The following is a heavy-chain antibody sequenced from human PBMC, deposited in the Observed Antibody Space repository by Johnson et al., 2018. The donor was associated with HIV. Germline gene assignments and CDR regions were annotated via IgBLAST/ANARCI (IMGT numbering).Heavy chain of an antibody. CDR3: ARDKGGSGYLGALDI. V-gene: IGHV3-66*01. J-gene: IGHJ3*02. CDR2: IYTGGST. CDR1: GFTVSSNY. Sequence: VQLVESGGHLVQPGGFLRLSCAASGFTVSSNYMSWARQAPGKGLEWVSVIYTGGSTYFPDSVKGRFTISRDNSKNTLYLQMNSLRADDTAVYYCARDKGGSGYLGALDIWGQGTMVTVAS. D-gene: IGHD3-22*01.